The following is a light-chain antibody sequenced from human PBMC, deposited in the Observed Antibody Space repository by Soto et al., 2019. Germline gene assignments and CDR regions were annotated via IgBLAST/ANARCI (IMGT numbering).Light chain of an antibody. V-gene: IGLV2-23*01. CDR3: CSYAGSSTWV. Sequence: QSVLTQPASVSESPGQSITISCTGTSSNVGTYNVVSWYQQYPGKAPKLMIYDASKRPSGVSSRFAGSKSGNTASLTISGLQAEDEALYYCCSYAGSSTWVFGSGTKL. J-gene: IGLJ3*02. CDR2: DAS. CDR1: SSNVGTYNV.